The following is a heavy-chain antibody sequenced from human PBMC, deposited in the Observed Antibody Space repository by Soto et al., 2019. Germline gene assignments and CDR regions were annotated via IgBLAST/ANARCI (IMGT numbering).Heavy chain of an antibody. CDR3: ARDSQSLRFLEWLPFDY. Sequence: SVKVSCKASGFTFTSSAVQWVRQARGQRLEWIGWIVVGSGNTNYAQKFQERVTITRDMSTSTAYMELSSLRSEDTAVYYCARDSQSLRFLEWLPFDYWGQGTLVTVSS. D-gene: IGHD3-3*01. V-gene: IGHV1-58*01. CDR1: GFTFTSSA. CDR2: IVVGSGNT. J-gene: IGHJ4*02.